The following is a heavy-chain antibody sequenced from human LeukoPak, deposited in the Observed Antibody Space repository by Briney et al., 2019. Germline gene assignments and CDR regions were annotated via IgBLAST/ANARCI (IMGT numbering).Heavy chain of an antibody. CDR3: ARRARYCESSGYTL. J-gene: IGHJ4*02. D-gene: IGHD3-22*01. Sequence: GGSLRLSCAASGFTFSSYWMSWVRQAPGKGLEWVANIKQDGSEKYYVDSVKGRFTISRDNAKNSLYLQMNRLRAEDTAVYYCARRARYCESSGYTLWGQGTLVTVSS. CDR2: IKQDGSEK. V-gene: IGHV3-7*01. CDR1: GFTFSSYW.